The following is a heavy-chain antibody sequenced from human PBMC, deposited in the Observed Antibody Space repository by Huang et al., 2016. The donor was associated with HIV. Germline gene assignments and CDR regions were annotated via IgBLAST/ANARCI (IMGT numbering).Heavy chain of an antibody. CDR1: GGSINSVTYY. Sequence: QVQLQESGPGLVKPSQTLSLTCTVSGGSINSVTYYWSWIRQPAGKGLDWIDHIYTSGSTNPNPALKRRVTISVDTSKNQFSLKLSSVTAADTAVYYCAREALRPGAGIKGYFDYWGPGTRVTVSS. CDR3: AREALRPGAGIKGYFDY. J-gene: IGHJ4*02. CDR2: IYTSGST. D-gene: IGHD6-19*01. V-gene: IGHV4-61*09.